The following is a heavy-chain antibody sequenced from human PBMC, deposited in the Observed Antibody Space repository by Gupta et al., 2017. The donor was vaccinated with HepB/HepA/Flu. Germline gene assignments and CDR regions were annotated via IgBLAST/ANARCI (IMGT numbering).Heavy chain of an antibody. CDR3: AKALASGRMFYFDS. D-gene: IGHD6-19*01. J-gene: IGHJ4*02. V-gene: IGHV3-23*01. CDR1: GFTFSSFD. CDR2: INRDAGKT. Sequence: EVQLLESGGRLLQPGGSLRLSCAASGFTFSSFDMNWVRQAPGKGLEWVSGINRDAGKTHYADFVKGRFTISRDNSRNTLSLQMTSLRVEDTAVYYCAKALASGRMFYFDSWGQGTLVTVS.